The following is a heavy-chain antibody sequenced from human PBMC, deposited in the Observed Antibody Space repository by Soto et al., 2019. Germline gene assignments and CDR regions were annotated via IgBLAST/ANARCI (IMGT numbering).Heavy chain of an antibody. CDR2: IDRTGST. J-gene: IGHJ6*02. Sequence: SETLSLTCAVYGGSFGDYYWSWIRQSPGKGLESIGEIDRTGSTNHNPSLKSRVTISVDTSKNHFSLKLSSVTAADTAVYYCAKGSYSNYASYYYGMDVWGQGTTVTVSS. V-gene: IGHV4-34*01. CDR1: GGSFGDYY. D-gene: IGHD4-4*01. CDR3: AKGSYSNYASYYYGMDV.